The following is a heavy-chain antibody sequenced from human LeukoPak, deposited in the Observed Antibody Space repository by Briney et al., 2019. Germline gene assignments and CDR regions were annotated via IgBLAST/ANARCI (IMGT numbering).Heavy chain of an antibody. CDR2: IIPIFGTA. D-gene: IGHD3-22*01. Sequence: SVKVSCKASGDTFSSYAISWVRQAPGQGLEWMGGIIPIFGTANYAQKFQGRVTITADESTSTAYMELSSLRSEDTAVYYCATSYYDSSGYYLGYWGQGTLVTVPS. V-gene: IGHV1-69*13. CDR3: ATSYYDSSGYYLGY. CDR1: GDTFSSYA. J-gene: IGHJ4*02.